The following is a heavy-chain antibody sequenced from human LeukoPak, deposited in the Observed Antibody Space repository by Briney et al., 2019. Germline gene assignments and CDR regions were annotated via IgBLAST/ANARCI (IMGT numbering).Heavy chain of an antibody. D-gene: IGHD2-2*01. CDR1: GYSFTSYW. J-gene: IGHJ3*02. V-gene: IGHV5-51*01. CDR2: IYPGDSDT. CDR3: ARRIDCSSTSCRAFDI. Sequence: GESLKIYCKGSGYSFTSYWIGWERQLPGKGLEWMGIIYPGDSDTRYSPSFQGQVTISDDKSISTAYLQWSSLKASDTAMYYCARRIDCSSTSCRAFDIWGQGTMVTVSS.